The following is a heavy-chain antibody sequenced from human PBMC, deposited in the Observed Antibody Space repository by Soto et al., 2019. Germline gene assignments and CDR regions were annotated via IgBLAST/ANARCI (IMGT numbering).Heavy chain of an antibody. CDR2: ISYDGSNK. V-gene: IGHV3-30*03. J-gene: IGHJ3*02. D-gene: IGHD1-26*01. CDR3: AIIHSGSFGFDI. CDR1: GLTFNIYD. Sequence: GGSLRLSCAASGLTFNIYDIHWVRQAPGKGLEWVAVISYDGSNKYYADSVKGRFTISRDNSKNTLYLQMNSLRAEDTAVYHCAIIHSGSFGFDIWGQGTVVTV.